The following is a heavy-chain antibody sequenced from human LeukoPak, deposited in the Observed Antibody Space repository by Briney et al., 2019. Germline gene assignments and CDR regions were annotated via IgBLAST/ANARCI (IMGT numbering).Heavy chain of an antibody. Sequence: RTSETLSLTCTVSGASISSSSYYWGWIRQPPGKGLEWIGSIYYSGSTYYNPSLKSRVTISVDTSKNQFSLKLSSVTAADTAVYYCARLQGYGLYGFDIWGQGTMVTVSS. D-gene: IGHD4-17*01. J-gene: IGHJ3*02. V-gene: IGHV4-39*01. CDR1: GASISSSSYY. CDR3: ARLQGYGLYGFDI. CDR2: IYYSGST.